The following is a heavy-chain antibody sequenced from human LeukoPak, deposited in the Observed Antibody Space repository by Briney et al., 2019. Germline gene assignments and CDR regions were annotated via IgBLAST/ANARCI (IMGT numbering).Heavy chain of an antibody. Sequence: GGSLRLSCAASGFTFSSYGMHWVRQAPGKGVEWVAFIRYDGSNKYYADSVKGRFTISRDNSKNTLYLQMNSLRAEDTAVYYCAKSLSSSWPSFDYWGQGTLVTVSS. CDR1: GFTFSSYG. CDR3: AKSLSSSWPSFDY. V-gene: IGHV3-30*02. J-gene: IGHJ4*02. D-gene: IGHD6-13*01. CDR2: IRYDGSNK.